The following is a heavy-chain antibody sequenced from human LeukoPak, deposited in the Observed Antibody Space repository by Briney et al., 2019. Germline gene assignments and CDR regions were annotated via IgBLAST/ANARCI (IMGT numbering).Heavy chain of an antibody. J-gene: IGHJ4*02. CDR2: IYQRGRT. V-gene: IGHV4-31*03. Sequence: PSQTLTLTCTVSGGSNSSGGDYWSWIRQHPGKGLEWIGYIYQRGRTYYNPSLKSRLTMSVDTSKNQFSLKLSSVTAADTAVYYCARDGTVRHYFDTWGQGTLVTVSS. D-gene: IGHD1-14*01. CDR1: GGSNSSGGDY. CDR3: ARDGTVRHYFDT.